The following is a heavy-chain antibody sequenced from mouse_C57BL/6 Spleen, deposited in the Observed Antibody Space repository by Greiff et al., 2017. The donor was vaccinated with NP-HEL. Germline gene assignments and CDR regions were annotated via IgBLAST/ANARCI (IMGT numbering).Heavy chain of an antibody. J-gene: IGHJ3*01. D-gene: IGHD2-3*01. CDR1: GFTFSSYT. CDR3: ARHRIYDGYYVFAY. V-gene: IGHV5-9*01. CDR2: ISGGGGNT. Sequence: EVHLVESGGGLVKPGGSLKLSCAASGFTFSSYTMSWVRQTPEKRLEWVATISGGGGNTYYPDSVKGRFTISRDNAKNTLYLQMSSLRSEDTALYYCARHRIYDGYYVFAYWGQGTLVTVSA.